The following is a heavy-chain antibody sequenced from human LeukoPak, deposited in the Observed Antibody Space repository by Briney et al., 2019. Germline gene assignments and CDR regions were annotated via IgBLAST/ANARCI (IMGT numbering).Heavy chain of an antibody. D-gene: IGHD6-13*01. CDR3: ARDSSSWYKMQYYFDY. CDR1: GYTFTSYY. CDR2: INPSGGST. Sequence: ASVKVSCKACGYTFTSYYMHWVRQAPGQGLEWMGIINPSGGSTSYAQKFQGRVTMTRDTSTSTVYMELSSLRSEDTAVYYCARDSSSWYKMQYYFDYWGQGTLVTVSS. J-gene: IGHJ4*02. V-gene: IGHV1-46*03.